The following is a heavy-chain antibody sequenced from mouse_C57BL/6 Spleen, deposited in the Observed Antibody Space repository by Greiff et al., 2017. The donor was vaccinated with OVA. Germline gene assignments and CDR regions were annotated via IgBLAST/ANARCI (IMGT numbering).Heavy chain of an antibody. J-gene: IGHJ2*01. CDR1: GYTFTDYY. CDR3: AREGRLDY. D-gene: IGHD1-2*01. V-gene: IGHV1-26*01. Sequence: VQLQQSGPELVKPGASVKISCKASGYTFTDYYMNWVKQSHGKSLEWIGDINPNNGGTSYNQKFKGKATLTVDKSSSTAYMELRSLTSEDSAVYYCAREGRLDYWGQGTTLTVSS. CDR2: INPNNGGT.